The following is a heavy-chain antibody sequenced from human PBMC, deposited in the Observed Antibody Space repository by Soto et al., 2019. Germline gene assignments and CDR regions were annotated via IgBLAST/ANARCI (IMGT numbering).Heavy chain of an antibody. CDR3: ARIPVDTSMIYWLAP. CDR2: IYYSGNT. J-gene: IGHJ5*02. D-gene: IGHD5-18*01. V-gene: IGHV4-61*08. Sequence: SETLSLTCTVSGGSVSSGDYYWSWIRQPPGKGLEWIGYIYYSGNTNYNPSLKSRVIISVDTSKNLFSLKLTSVTAADTAVYYCARIPVDTSMIYWLAPWGQGTMVTVS. CDR1: GGSVSSGDYY.